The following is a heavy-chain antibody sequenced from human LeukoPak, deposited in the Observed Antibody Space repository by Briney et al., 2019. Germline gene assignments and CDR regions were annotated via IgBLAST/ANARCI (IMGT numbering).Heavy chain of an antibody. Sequence: SGGSLRLSCAASGFTFSPYSMTWVRQAPGKGLEWVSSISGGSDYIFYADSVKGRFTFSRDNAKNSLFLQMHNLRAEDTAVYYCVRVGMNIHAMDVWGQGTTVTVSS. CDR3: VRVGMNIHAMDV. V-gene: IGHV3-21*01. D-gene: IGHD2/OR15-2a*01. J-gene: IGHJ6*02. CDR2: ISGGSDYI. CDR1: GFTFSPYS.